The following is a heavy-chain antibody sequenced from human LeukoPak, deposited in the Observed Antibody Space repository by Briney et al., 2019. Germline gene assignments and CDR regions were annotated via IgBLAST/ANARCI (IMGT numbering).Heavy chain of an antibody. D-gene: IGHD3-22*01. CDR1: GFAFTTYA. J-gene: IGHJ4*02. CDR2: MSGSGG. Sequence: GGSLRLSCAAAGFAFTTYAMSWVRQAPGKGQEWVSSMSGSGGNYADSVKGRFTISRDNSKNTPYLQMNSLRAEDTAVYYCAKSRLPYDSSGYYPFDYWGQGTLVTVSS. CDR3: AKSRLPYDSSGYYPFDY. V-gene: IGHV3-23*01.